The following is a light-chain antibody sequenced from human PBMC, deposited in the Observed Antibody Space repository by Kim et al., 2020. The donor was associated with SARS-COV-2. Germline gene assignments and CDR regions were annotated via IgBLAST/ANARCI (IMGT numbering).Light chain of an antibody. J-gene: IGLJ3*02. CDR2: NTN. CDR1: AGAVASGYY. V-gene: IGLV7-43*01. Sequence: PGGTVTLTGASSAGAVASGYYSIWFQQKPGQVPRALIHNTNKKHSWTPARFSGSLLGGKAALTLSAVQPEDEADYFCLLYYRAIWVFGGGTQLTVL. CDR3: LLYYRAIWV.